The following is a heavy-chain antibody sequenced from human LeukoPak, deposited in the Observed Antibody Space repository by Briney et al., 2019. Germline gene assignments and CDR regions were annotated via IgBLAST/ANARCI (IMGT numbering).Heavy chain of an antibody. CDR2: MNPNSGNT. CDR3: ARGSRSGDY. CDR1: GYTFINYD. D-gene: IGHD3-10*01. Sequence: ASVNVSCKTSGYTFINYDINWVRQATGEGLEWMGWMNPNSGNTGYAQKFQGRITMTRDISTNTAYMELSSLRSEDTAVYYCARGSRSGDYWGQGTQVAVSS. V-gene: IGHV1-8*01. J-gene: IGHJ4*02.